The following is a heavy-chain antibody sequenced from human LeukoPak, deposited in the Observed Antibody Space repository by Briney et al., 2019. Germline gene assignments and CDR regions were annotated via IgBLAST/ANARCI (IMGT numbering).Heavy chain of an antibody. J-gene: IGHJ4*02. CDR1: GGSISSYY. V-gene: IGHV4-59*01. Sequence: XTCTXSGGSISSYYWSWIRQPPGKGLEWIGYIYYSGSTNYNPSLKSRVTISVDTSKNQFSLKLSSVTAADTAVYYCARDRGYYDSSGYYSPFDYWGQGTLVTVSS. D-gene: IGHD3-22*01. CDR3: ARDRGYYDSSGYYSPFDY. CDR2: IYYSGST.